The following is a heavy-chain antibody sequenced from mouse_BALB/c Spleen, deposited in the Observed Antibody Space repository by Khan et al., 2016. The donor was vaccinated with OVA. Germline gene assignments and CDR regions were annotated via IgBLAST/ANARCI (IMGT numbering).Heavy chain of an antibody. CDR2: IYPGTDNT. CDR1: GYIFTSYW. CDR3: AREEALYYFDN. Sequence: QVHVKQSGAELVRPGASVKLSCKTSGYIFTSYWIHWVKQRSGQGLEWIARIYPGTDNTYYNEKLKDKATLTADKSSSTAYMQLSSLQSEDSAVYFCAREEALYYFDNWGQGTTLTVSS. D-gene: IGHD1-1*01. V-gene: IGHV1-76*01. J-gene: IGHJ2*01.